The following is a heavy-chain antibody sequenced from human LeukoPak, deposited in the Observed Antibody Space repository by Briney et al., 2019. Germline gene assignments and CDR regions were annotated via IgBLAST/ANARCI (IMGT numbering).Heavy chain of an antibody. Sequence: GGSLRLSCAASGFTFDDYAMHWVRHAPGKGLEWVSGISWNSGSIGYADSVKGRFTISRDNAKNSLYPQMNSLRAEDMALYYCAAGYGGNLHDGAFDIWGQGTMVTVSS. V-gene: IGHV3-9*03. CDR3: AAGYGGNLHDGAFDI. J-gene: IGHJ3*02. D-gene: IGHD4-23*01. CDR2: ISWNSGSI. CDR1: GFTFDDYA.